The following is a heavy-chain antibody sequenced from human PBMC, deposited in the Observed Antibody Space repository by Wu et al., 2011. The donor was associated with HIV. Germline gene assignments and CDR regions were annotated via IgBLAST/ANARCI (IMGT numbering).Heavy chain of an antibody. CDR2: IIPMFDTA. CDR1: GGTFRYA. J-gene: IGHJ6*03. CDR3: ARPNSDSFYMDV. D-gene: IGHD1-1*01. V-gene: IGHV1-69*14. Sequence: QVQLVQSGAEVKKPGSSVKVSCKASGGTFRYAINWVRQAPGQGLEWMGGIIPMFDTANYAQNFQSRLTITADKSTTTAYMELSSLRSDDTAVYYCARPNSDSFYMDVWGKGTTVTVSS.